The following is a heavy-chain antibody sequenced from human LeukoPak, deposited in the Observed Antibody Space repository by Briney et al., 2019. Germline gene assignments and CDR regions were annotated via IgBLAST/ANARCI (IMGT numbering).Heavy chain of an antibody. D-gene: IGHD6-6*01. J-gene: IGHJ6*02. V-gene: IGHV3-11*06. CDR1: GFTFSDYY. CDR2: ISSSSSYI. Sequence: GGSLRLSCAASGFTFSDYYMSWIRQAPGKGLEWVSSISSSSSYIYYADSVKGRFTISRDNAKNSLYLQMNSLRAEDTAVYYCARGGDSSSWVRYYGMDVWGQGTTVTVSS. CDR3: ARGGDSSSWVRYYGMDV.